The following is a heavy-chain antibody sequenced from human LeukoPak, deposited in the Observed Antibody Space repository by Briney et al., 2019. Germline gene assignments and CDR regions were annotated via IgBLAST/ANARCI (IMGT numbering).Heavy chain of an antibody. V-gene: IGHV3-23*01. CDR1: GVRFNRNA. CDR3: VRRGDASSGWGDHDF. J-gene: IGHJ4*02. Sequence: GGSLRLSCAASGVRFNRNAISWVRQAPGKGLEWVSSIGGSGDKTFYADSVKGRFTISRDNSKNMVHLQMNSLTGEDTALYYRVRRGDASSGWGDHDFWGQGALVTVSS. CDR2: IGGSGDKT. D-gene: IGHD6-19*01.